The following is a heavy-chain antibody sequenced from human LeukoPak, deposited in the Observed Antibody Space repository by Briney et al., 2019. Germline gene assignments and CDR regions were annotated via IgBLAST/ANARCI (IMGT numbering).Heavy chain of an antibody. V-gene: IGHV3-23*01. CDR1: GFTFSTFW. Sequence: GGSLRLSCATSGFTFSTFWMHWVRQAPGKGLEWVSAISGSGGSTYYADSVKGRFTISRDNSKNTLYLQMNSLRAEDTAVYYCAKDRLTVAHFDYWGQGTPVTVSS. J-gene: IGHJ4*02. CDR2: ISGSGGST. CDR3: AKDRLTVAHFDY. D-gene: IGHD4-23*01.